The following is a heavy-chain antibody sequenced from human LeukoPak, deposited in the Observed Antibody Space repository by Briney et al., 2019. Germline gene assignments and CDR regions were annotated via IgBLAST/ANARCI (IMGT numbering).Heavy chain of an antibody. CDR2: IRYDGSNK. V-gene: IGHV3-30*02. D-gene: IGHD3-10*01. J-gene: IGHJ4*02. CDR1: GFTFSSCG. CDR3: AKDADDYYGSGSHVDY. Sequence: GGSLRLSCAASGFTFSSCGMHWVRQAPGKGLEWVAFIRYDGSNKYYADSVKGRFIISRDNSKNTLFLQMNSLRAGDTAVFYCAKDADDYYGSGSHVDYWGQGTLVTVSS.